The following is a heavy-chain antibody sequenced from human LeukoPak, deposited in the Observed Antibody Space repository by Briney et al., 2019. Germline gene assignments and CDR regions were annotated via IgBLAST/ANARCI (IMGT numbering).Heavy chain of an antibody. CDR2: TYTNGGA. V-gene: IGHV4-61*02. CDR1: GGSVTSGNYY. CDR3: AREPPGY. J-gene: IGHJ4*02. Sequence: PSQTLSLTCTVSGGSVTSGNYYWNWIRQPAGKGLEWIGRTYTNGGASYNPSLKSRVTISIDASKNQFSLKLSSVTAADTAVYYCAREPPGYWGQGILVTVSS.